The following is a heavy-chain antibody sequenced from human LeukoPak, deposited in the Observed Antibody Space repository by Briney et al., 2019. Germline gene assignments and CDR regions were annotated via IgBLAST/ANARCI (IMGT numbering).Heavy chain of an antibody. CDR3: VRDSLELQRRNWFDP. V-gene: IGHV1-46*02. Sequence: ASVKVSCKASPYTFDKYYIHWVRQAPGQGLEWMGVINPSGRSTSYAQQFQGRVTVTRDTSTSTVYMDLSSLRSEDSAVYYCVRDSLELQRRNWFDPWGQGTLVTVSS. CDR2: INPSGRST. J-gene: IGHJ5*02. D-gene: IGHD1-7*01. CDR1: PYTFDKYY.